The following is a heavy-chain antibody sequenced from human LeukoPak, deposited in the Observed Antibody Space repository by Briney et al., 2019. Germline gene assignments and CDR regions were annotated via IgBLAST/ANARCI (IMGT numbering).Heavy chain of an antibody. D-gene: IGHD2-2*01. J-gene: IGHJ4*02. CDR3: ARLPGYCSSTSCYPDY. V-gene: IGHV4-30-4*01. CDR2: IYYSGST. Sequence: SQTLSLTCTVSGGSISSGDYYWRWIRQPPGKGLEWIVYIYYSGSTYYNPSLKSRVTISVDTSKNQYSLKLSSVTAADTAVYYCARLPGYCSSTSCYPDYWGQGTLVTVSS. CDR1: GGSISSGDYY.